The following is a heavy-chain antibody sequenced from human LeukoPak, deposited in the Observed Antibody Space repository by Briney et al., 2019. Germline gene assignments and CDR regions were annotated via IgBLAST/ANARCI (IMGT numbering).Heavy chain of an antibody. J-gene: IGHJ4*02. CDR1: GGSISNYY. V-gene: IGHV4-59*01. CDR3: ARDGYSGNDGL. D-gene: IGHD5-12*01. Sequence: SETLSLTCTVSGGSISNYYWSWIRQPPGKGLEWIGYIYHSGSTNYNPSLKSRVTISVDTSKNQFSLKLSSVTAADTAVYYCARDGYSGNDGLWGQGTLVTVSS. CDR2: IYHSGST.